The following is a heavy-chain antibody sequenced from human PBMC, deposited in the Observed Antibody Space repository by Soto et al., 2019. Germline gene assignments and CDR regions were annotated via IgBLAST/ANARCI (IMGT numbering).Heavy chain of an antibody. D-gene: IGHD4-4*01. CDR1: GFTFRSYG. Sequence: GGSLRLSCEASGFTFRSYGMHWVRQAPGKGLEWVAVISYDGSNEYYADSVKGRFTISRDNSKNTLYLQMNSLRAEDTAVYYCAKTSNYDPTTYFDYWGQGTLVTVSS. CDR2: ISYDGSNE. V-gene: IGHV3-30*18. CDR3: AKTSNYDPTTYFDY. J-gene: IGHJ4*02.